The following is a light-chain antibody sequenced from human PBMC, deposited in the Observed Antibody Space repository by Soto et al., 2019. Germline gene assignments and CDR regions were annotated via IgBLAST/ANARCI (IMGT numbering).Light chain of an antibody. CDR1: SSDVGGYNH. CDR3: TSYRTVNTLI. Sequence: QSALTQPASVSGSPGQSITISCTGTSSDVGGYNHVSWYQQHPGTVPKLIIYDVTSRPSGVSTRFSGSKSGNTASLTISGLQAEDEADYYCTSYRTVNTLIFGGGTQLTVL. CDR2: DVT. V-gene: IGLV2-14*03. J-gene: IGLJ2*01.